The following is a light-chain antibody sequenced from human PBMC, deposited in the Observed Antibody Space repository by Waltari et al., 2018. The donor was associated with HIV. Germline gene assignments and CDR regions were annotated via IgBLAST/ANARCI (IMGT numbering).Light chain of an antibody. V-gene: IGLV1-51*01. Sequence: QPLLTQPPSVSAAPGRSVTITCSGSTPNIETNYVSWYQQIPGTAPKLLIYDNNKRPSGIPERFSGSKTATSATLGITGLQTGDEAEYFCGTWDSSLNTPVFGGGSRLTVL. J-gene: IGLJ2*01. CDR1: TPNIETNY. CDR3: GTWDSSLNTPV. CDR2: DNN.